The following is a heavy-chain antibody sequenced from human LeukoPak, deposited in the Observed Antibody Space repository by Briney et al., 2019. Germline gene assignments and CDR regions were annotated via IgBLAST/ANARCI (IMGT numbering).Heavy chain of an antibody. V-gene: IGHV3-23*01. CDR3: AKDPTPYYDFWSGPNYFDY. CDR2: ISGSGGST. D-gene: IGHD3-3*01. J-gene: IGHJ4*02. Sequence: GGSLRLSCAASGFTFSSYARSWVRQAPGKGLEWVSAISGSGGSTYYADSVKGRFTISRDNSKNTLYLQVHSLRAEDTAVYYCAKDPTPYYDFWSGPNYFDYWGQGTLVTVSS. CDR1: GFTFSSYA.